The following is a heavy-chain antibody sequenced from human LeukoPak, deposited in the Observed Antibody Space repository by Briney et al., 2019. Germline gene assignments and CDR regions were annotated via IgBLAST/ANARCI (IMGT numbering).Heavy chain of an antibody. V-gene: IGHV3-23*01. J-gene: IGHJ1*01. CDR1: GFTFSSYA. CDR2: ISGSGGST. Sequence: PGGSLRLSCAASGFTFSSYAMSWVRQAQGKGLEWVSAISGSGGSTYYADSVKGRFTISRDNSKNTLYLQMNSLRAEDTAVYYCAKEGHSSSWYLVTSEYFQHWGQGTLVTVSA. CDR3: AKEGHSSSWYLVTSEYFQH. D-gene: IGHD6-13*01.